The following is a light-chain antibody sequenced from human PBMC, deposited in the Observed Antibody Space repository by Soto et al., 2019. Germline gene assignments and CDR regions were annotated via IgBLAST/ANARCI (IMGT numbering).Light chain of an antibody. CDR3: SSYTGASALDV. V-gene: IGLV2-14*03. Sequence: QSALTQPASVSGSPGQSITISCTGTNSDIGGYNYVAWYQQHLGKAPKLIIYDVAVRPSGVSKRFSGSKSGNTASLAISGLQAEDEAHYYCSSYTGASALDVFGTGTKVTVL. J-gene: IGLJ1*01. CDR1: NSDIGGYNY. CDR2: DVA.